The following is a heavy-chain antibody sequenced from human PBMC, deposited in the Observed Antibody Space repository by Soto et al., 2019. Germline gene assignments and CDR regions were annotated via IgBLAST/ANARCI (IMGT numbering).Heavy chain of an antibody. J-gene: IGHJ6*02. CDR1: GGSIISYY. CDR3: ARGYQLLLGIYYYYGMDV. V-gene: IGHV4-4*07. Sequence: PSETLSLTCTVSGGSIISYYWSWIRQPAGKGLEWIGRIYTSGSTNYNPSLKSRVTMSVDTSKNQFSLKLSSVTAADTAVYYCARGYQLLLGIYYYYGMDVWGQGTTVTVSS. D-gene: IGHD2-2*01. CDR2: IYTSGST.